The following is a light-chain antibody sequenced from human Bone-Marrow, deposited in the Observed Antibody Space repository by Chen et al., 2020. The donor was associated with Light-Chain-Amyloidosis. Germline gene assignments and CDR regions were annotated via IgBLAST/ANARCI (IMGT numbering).Light chain of an antibody. V-gene: IGLV2-14*01. CDR1: SSDIGVNNY. CDR2: EVT. J-gene: IGLJ2*01. CDR3: NAYRSDSSLVV. Sequence: QSALTQPASVSGSPGQSITISCLGTSSDIGVNNYVSCYQQPPGRAPKLILSEVTNRPSGVSHRFSGSKSGDTASLTISGLQTEDDAGYYCNAYRSDSSLVVFGGGTKLTVL.